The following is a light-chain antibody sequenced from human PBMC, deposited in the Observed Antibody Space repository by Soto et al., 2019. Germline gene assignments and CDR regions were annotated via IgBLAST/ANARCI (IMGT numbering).Light chain of an antibody. CDR2: EVS. V-gene: IGLV2-8*01. J-gene: IGLJ1*01. CDR3: SSYAGSNNLYV. CDR1: SSDVGGYNY. Sequence: SALTQPPSASGSPGQSVTISCTGTSSDVGGYNYVSWCQQHPGKAPKLMIYEVSKRPSGVPDRFSGSKSGNTASLTVSGLQAEDEADYYCSSYAGSNNLYVFGTGTKVTVL.